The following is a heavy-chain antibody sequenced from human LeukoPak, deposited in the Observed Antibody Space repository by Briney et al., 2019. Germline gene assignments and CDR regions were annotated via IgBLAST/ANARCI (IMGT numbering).Heavy chain of an antibody. V-gene: IGHV3-23*01. CDR1: GFTFSSYA. CDR3: AKDPYGDYGGQFDY. Sequence: PGGSLRLSCAASGFTFSSYAMSWVRQAPGKGLEWVSAISGSGGSTYYADSVKGRFTISRDNSKDTLYLRMNSLRAEDTAVYYCAKDPYGDYGGQFDYWGQGTLVTVSS. J-gene: IGHJ4*02. CDR2: ISGSGGST. D-gene: IGHD4-17*01.